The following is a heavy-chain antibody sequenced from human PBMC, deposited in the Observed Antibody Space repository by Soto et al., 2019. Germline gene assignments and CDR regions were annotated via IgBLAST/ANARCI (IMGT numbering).Heavy chain of an antibody. V-gene: IGHV3-30-3*01. J-gene: IGHJ5*02. CDR3: ARDGLPDDFRSGGYWFDP. CDR2: ISHDGRIE. Sequence: QVHLVESGGGVVQPGRSLRLSCAASGFTFSTFALHWVRQAPGEGLEWVALISHDGRIEKYADSVKGRFTISRDNSTNPLYMQMDSLRLEDTGVYYCARDGLPDDFRSGGYWFDPWGQGTQVTVSS. D-gene: IGHD3-3*01. CDR1: GFTFSTFA.